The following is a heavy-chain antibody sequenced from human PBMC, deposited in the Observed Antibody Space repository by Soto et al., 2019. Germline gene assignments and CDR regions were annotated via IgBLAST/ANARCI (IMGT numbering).Heavy chain of an antibody. D-gene: IGHD5-18*01. CDR1: GFTFSSYG. J-gene: IGHJ4*02. Sequence: QVQLVESGGGVVQPGRSLRLSCAASGFTFSSYGMHWVRQAPGKGLEWVAVISYDGSNKYYADSVKGRFTISRDNSKNTLYLQMNSLRAEDTAVYYCAKGLYSYGYTLIENYCDYWGQGTLVTVSS. CDR3: AKGLYSYGYTLIENYCDY. CDR2: ISYDGSNK. V-gene: IGHV3-30*18.